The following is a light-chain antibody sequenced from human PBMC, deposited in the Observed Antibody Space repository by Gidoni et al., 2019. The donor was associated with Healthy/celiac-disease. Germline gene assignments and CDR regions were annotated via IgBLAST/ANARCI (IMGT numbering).Light chain of an antibody. J-gene: IGKJ4*01. CDR3: QQRSNWPT. Sequence: IVLTPSPATLSLSPGERATLACRASQSVSSYLACYQQKPGQAPRLLIYDASNRAPGIPARFSGSGSGTDFTLTSSSLAPEEFAVYYCQQRSNWPTFGGGTKVEIK. CDR1: QSVSSY. CDR2: DAS. V-gene: IGKV3-11*01.